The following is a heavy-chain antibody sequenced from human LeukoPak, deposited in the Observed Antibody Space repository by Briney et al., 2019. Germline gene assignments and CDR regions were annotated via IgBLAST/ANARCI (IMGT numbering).Heavy chain of an antibody. V-gene: IGHV1-69*05. Sequence: SVKVSCKTSGCTFSSYAISWVRQAPGQELEWMGGIIPIFGTANYAQKFQGRVTITTDESTSTAYMELSSLGSEDTAVYYCARGSLLRFYYYYMDVWGKGTTVTVSS. J-gene: IGHJ6*03. CDR1: GCTFSSYA. CDR3: ARGSLLRFYYYYMDV. D-gene: IGHD2-15*01. CDR2: IIPIFGTA.